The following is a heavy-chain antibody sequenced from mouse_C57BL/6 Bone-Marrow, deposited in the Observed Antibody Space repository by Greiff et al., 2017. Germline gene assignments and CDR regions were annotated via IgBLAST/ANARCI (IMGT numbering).Heavy chain of an antibody. CDR3: SRLRWVRRYAMDY. J-gene: IGHJ4*01. Sequence: EVQGVESGGGLVQPGESLKLSCESNEYEFPSHDMSWVRKTPEKRLALVAAINSDGGSTYYPDTLERRFIISRDNTKKTLYLQMSRLRSEDTALYYCSRLRWVRRYAMDYWGQGTSVTVSS. CDR1: EYEFPSHD. CDR2: INSDGGST. V-gene: IGHV5-2*01. D-gene: IGHD2-14*01.